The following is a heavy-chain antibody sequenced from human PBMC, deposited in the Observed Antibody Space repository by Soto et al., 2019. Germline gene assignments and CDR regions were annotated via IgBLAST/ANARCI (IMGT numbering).Heavy chain of an antibody. CDR3: AKDMRGGSSSSRYYYGLDV. Sequence: EVQLVESGGGLVQPGRSLRLSCAASGFTFDDYAMHWVRQAPGKGLEWVSGNSWNSGTIVYADSVKGRFTISRDNAKNSLYRQMNSLRGEDTALYYCAKDMRGGSSSSRYYYGLDVWGQGTTVTVSS. D-gene: IGHD6-13*01. CDR2: NSWNSGTI. V-gene: IGHV3-9*01. CDR1: GFTFDDYA. J-gene: IGHJ6*02.